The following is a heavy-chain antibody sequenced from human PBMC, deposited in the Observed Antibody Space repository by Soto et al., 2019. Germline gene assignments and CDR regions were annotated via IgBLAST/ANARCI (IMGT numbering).Heavy chain of an antibody. CDR3: ARDPRRGVDFWGAAAPI. D-gene: IGHD3-3*01. CDR2: IKQDGSEK. J-gene: IGHJ3*02. Sequence: PVGSLRLSCAASGFTISSYCMSCVRQAPGKGLEWVANIKQDGSEKYYVDSVKGRFTISRDNAKNSLYLQMNSLRAEDTTVYYCARDPRRGVDFWGAAAPIWGQGTMVTV. V-gene: IGHV3-7*01. CDR1: GFTISSYC.